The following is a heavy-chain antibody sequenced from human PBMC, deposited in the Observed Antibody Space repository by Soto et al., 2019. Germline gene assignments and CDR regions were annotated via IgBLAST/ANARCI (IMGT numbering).Heavy chain of an antibody. V-gene: IGHV3-30*14. D-gene: IGHD2-2*01. CDR1: GFTFSTYA. CDR2: IYSGGNT. CDR3: GRGSSDSDGILRVDY. Sequence: QVQVVESGGGVVQPGRSLRLSCAASGFTFSTYAMHWVRQAPGKGLEWVAVIYSGGNTYYADSVKGRFSMSRDKSKNTLFLQMNGLRAEDTAVYYCGRGSSDSDGILRVDYWGQGTLVTVSS. J-gene: IGHJ4*02.